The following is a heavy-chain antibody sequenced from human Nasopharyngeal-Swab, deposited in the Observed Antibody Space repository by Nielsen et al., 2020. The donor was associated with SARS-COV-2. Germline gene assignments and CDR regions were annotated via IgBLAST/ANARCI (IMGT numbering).Heavy chain of an antibody. CDR3: AREVIEQAVSDAFDF. D-gene: IGHD3-16*02. Sequence: SATLSLTCTVSGGSISSGGYFWSWIRQHPGKDLEWIGYIHYTGNTYYNPSLESRLTISLDTSQNQFSLRLSSVTAADTAVYYCAREVIEQAVSDAFDFWGQGTMVTVSS. J-gene: IGHJ3*01. CDR2: IHYTGNT. CDR1: GGSISSGGYF. V-gene: IGHV4-31*03.